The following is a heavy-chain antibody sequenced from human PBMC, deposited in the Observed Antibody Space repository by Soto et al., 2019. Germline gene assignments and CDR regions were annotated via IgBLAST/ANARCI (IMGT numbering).Heavy chain of an antibody. CDR2: INSDGSST. D-gene: IGHD1-26*01. J-gene: IGHJ4*02. CDR3: AKSRSGSSDY. V-gene: IGHV3-74*01. Sequence: QPGGSLRLSCAASGFTFSSYWMHWFRQAPGKGLVWVSRINSDGSSTSYADSVKGRFTISRDNSKNTLYLQMNSLRAEDTAVYYCAKSRSGSSDYWGQGTLVTVSS. CDR1: GFTFSSYW.